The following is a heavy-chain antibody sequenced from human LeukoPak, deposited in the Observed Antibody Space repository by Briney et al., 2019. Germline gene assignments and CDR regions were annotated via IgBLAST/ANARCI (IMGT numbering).Heavy chain of an antibody. D-gene: IGHD6-13*01. J-gene: IGHJ4*02. CDR3: AKAWAAAGVTDY. Sequence: PGGSLRLSCAASGFTFGSYGMHWVRQAPGKGLEWVAVISYDGSNKYYADSVKGRFTISRDNSKNTLYLQMNSLRAEDTAVYYCAKAWAAAGVTDYWGQGTLVTVSS. CDR2: ISYDGSNK. V-gene: IGHV3-30*18. CDR1: GFTFGSYG.